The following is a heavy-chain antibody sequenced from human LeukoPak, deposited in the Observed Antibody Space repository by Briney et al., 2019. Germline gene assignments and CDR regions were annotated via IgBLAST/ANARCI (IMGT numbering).Heavy chain of an antibody. CDR1: GFNFSSYW. V-gene: IGHV3-74*01. CDR3: ARRYYCEP. J-gene: IGHJ3*01. D-gene: IGHD3-10*01. Sequence: PAGSLRLSCAASGFNFSSYWMHWVRQAPGKGLVWVSRIKSDGTSTSYADSVKGRFTISRDNAKNTLYLQMNSLRAEDTAVYYCARRYYCEPWGQGTMVTVSS. CDR2: IKSDGTST.